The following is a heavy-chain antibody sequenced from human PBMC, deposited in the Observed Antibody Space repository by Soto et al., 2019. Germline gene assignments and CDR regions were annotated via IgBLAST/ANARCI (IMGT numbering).Heavy chain of an antibody. V-gene: IGHV5-51*01. CDR2: IYPGDSDT. D-gene: IGHD6-13*01. CDR3: TRGAPAPRTEAASSGPNRGGMDV. J-gene: IGHJ6*02. CDR1: GYRFTSYW. Sequence: GDSLKISCQGSGYRFTSYWIGWVRPLPGKGLEWMGIIYPGDSDTRYSPSFQGQVTISADKSISTVYLQWSSLKASDTAMYYCTRGAPAPRTEAASSGPNRGGMDVWGQGTTVTV.